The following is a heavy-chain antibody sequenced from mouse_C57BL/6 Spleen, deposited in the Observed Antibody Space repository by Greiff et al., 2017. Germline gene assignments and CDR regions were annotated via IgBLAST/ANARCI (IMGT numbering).Heavy chain of an antibody. CDR1: GYTFTSYW. D-gene: IGHD2-3*01. Sequence: QVQLQQSGAELAKPGASVKLSCKASGYTFTSYWMHWVKQRPGQGLEWIGYINPSSGYTKYNQKFKDKATLTADKSSNTAYMQLSSLTYEDSAVYYCARRFLDGSTYYFDYWGQGTTLTVSS. J-gene: IGHJ2*01. CDR3: ARRFLDGSTYYFDY. V-gene: IGHV1-7*01. CDR2: INPSSGYT.